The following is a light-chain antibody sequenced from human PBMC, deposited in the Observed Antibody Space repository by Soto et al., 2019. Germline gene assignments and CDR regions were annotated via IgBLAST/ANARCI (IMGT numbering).Light chain of an antibody. CDR1: SSNIGSYNY. V-gene: IGLV2-14*01. CDR3: ISYTSSSTYV. Sequence: SVVTRVASVSGSPGQSIAITCTGTSSNIGSYNYVSWYQQHPGKAPKLMIYDVSNRPSGVSDRFSGSKSGNTASLTISGLQAEDEADYYCISYTSSSTYVFGTGTKVTVL. CDR2: DVS. J-gene: IGLJ1*01.